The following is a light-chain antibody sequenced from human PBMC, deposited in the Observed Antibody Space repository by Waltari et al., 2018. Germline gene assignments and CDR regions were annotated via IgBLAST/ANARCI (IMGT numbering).Light chain of an antibody. CDR3: CSYAGSYTWV. J-gene: IGLJ3*02. CDR2: DVS. CDR1: SSDARGYNY. V-gene: IGLV2-11*01. Sequence: QSALTQPRSVSVSPGQSVTISCTGTSSDARGYNYVPWYQQHPGKAPKLMIYDVSKRPSGVPDRFSGSKSGNTASLTISGLQAEDEADYYCCSYAGSYTWVFGGGTKLTVL.